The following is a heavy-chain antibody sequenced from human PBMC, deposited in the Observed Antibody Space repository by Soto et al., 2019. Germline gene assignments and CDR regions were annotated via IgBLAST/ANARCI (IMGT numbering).Heavy chain of an antibody. D-gene: IGHD2-2*01. V-gene: IGHV3-21*01. Sequence: GESLKISCAASGFTFSSYSMNWVRQAPGKGLEWVSSISSSSSYIYYADSVKGRFTISRDNAKNSLYLQMNSLRAEDTAVYYCARGGGYCSSTSCYWDHYYYYYMDVWGKGTTVTVSS. CDR3: ARGGGYCSSTSCYWDHYYYYYMDV. CDR2: ISSSSSYI. J-gene: IGHJ6*03. CDR1: GFTFSSYS.